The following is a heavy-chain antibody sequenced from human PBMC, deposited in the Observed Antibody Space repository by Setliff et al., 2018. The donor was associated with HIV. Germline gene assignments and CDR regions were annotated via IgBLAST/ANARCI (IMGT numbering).Heavy chain of an antibody. CDR2: INVGKGNT. J-gene: IGHJ4*02. CDR3: ARDFSGTYYGDIDY. V-gene: IGHV1-3*01. CDR1: GYTFKTYG. D-gene: IGHD1-26*01. Sequence: ASVKVSCKASGYTFKTYGMHWVRQAPGQSLEWMAWINVGKGNTKYSQNFQGRLTVTGDTSASTVDMELSSLTHEDAAVYYCARDFSGTYYGDIDYWGQGTLVTVSS.